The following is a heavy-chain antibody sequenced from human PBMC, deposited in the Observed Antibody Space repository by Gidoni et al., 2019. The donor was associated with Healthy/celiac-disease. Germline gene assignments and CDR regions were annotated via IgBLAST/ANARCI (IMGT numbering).Heavy chain of an antibody. D-gene: IGHD6-19*01. CDR3: AKVSSGWYSEGAFDI. Sequence: EVQLVESGGGLVQPGRSLRLSCAASGFPFDDYAMHWVRQAPGKGLERVSGISWNSGSIGYADSVKGRFTISRDNAKNSLYLQMNSLRAEDTALYYCAKVSSGWYSEGAFDIWGQGTMVTVSS. J-gene: IGHJ3*02. CDR2: ISWNSGSI. V-gene: IGHV3-9*01. CDR1: GFPFDDYA.